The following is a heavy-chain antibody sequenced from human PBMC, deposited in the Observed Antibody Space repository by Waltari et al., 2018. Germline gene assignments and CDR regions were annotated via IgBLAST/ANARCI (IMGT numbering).Heavy chain of an antibody. CDR1: GFSFSNSA. J-gene: IGHJ4*02. Sequence: QMQMVQSGPEVKKPGTSVKVSCKASGFSFSNSAVQWVRQARGQRLEWIGGSGVANGNTNYAQKFQERVTIARDTSTRTAYMELSSLTSEDTAIYYCAAAGISGSYYAFDYWAQGALVTVSS. CDR3: AAAGISGSYYAFDY. V-gene: IGHV1-58*01. CDR2: SGVANGNT. D-gene: IGHD1-26*01.